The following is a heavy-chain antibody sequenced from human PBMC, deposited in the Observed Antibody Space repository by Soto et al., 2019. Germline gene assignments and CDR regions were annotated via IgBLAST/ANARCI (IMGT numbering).Heavy chain of an antibody. V-gene: IGHV1-18*01. Sequence: ASVKVSCKASGYTFTSYGISWVRQAPGQGLEWMGWISAYNGNTNYAQKLQGRVTMTTDTSTSTAYMELRSLRSDDTAVYYCARDPGFIGSSWSRYYYYGMDAWGQGTTVTVSS. J-gene: IGHJ6*02. CDR2: ISAYNGNT. CDR1: GYTFTSYG. D-gene: IGHD6-13*01. CDR3: ARDPGFIGSSWSRYYYYGMDA.